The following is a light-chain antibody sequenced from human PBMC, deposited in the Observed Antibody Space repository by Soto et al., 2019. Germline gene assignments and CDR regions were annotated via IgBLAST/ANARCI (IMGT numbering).Light chain of an antibody. J-gene: IGLJ3*02. Sequence: SALTQPASVSGSPGQSITLSCTGTSSDVGGYNYVSWYQQHPGKAPKLMIYDVSNRPSGVSNRFSGSKSDNTASLTISGLQAEDEADYYCSSYTSSSTLVFGGGTKVTVL. CDR3: SSYTSSSTLV. V-gene: IGLV2-14*01. CDR2: DVS. CDR1: SSDVGGYNY.